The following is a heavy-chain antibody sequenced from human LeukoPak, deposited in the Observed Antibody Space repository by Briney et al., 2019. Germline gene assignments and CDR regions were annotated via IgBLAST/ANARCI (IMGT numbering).Heavy chain of an antibody. J-gene: IGHJ4*02. CDR2: IWYDGSNK. CDR1: GFTFSSYG. V-gene: IGHV3-33*01. CDR3: ARGYDYGDYGVVE. Sequence: PGGSLRLSCAASGFTFSSYGMHWVRQAPGKGLEWVAVIWYDGSNKYYADSVRGRFTISRDNSKNTLYLQMNSLRAEDTAVYYCARGYDYGDYGVVEWGQGTLVTVSS. D-gene: IGHD4-17*01.